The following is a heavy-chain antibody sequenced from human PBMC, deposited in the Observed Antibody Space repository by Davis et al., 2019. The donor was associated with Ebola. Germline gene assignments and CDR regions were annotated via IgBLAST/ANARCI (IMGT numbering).Heavy chain of an antibody. CDR3: AKAPDYRASH. CDR1: GFTFSSYA. D-gene: IGHD4-11*01. V-gene: IGHV3-23*01. Sequence: GESLKISCAASGFTFSSYAMSWVRQAPGKGLEWVSAISGSGGSTYYADSVKGRFTISRDNSKNTLYLQMNSLGAEDTAVYYCAKAPDYRASHWGQGTLVTVSS. J-gene: IGHJ4*02. CDR2: ISGSGGST.